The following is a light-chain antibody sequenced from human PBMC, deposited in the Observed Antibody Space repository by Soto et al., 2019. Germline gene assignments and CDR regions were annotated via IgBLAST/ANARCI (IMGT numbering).Light chain of an antibody. CDR2: GPS. V-gene: IGKV3-11*01. J-gene: IGKJ5*01. CDR1: QSVSSY. CDR3: QQRSNWPTT. Sequence: EIVFTQSPATLSFSRGERATLSCRASQSVSSYLAWYQQKPGQAPRLLIYGPSTRATGIPARFSGSGSGTEFTLTISSLEPEDFAVYYCQQRSNWPTTFGQGTRLEI.